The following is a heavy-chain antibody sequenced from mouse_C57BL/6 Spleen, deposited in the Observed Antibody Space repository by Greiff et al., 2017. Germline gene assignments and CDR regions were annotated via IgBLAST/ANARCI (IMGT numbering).Heavy chain of an antibody. CDR1: GFTFTDYY. V-gene: IGHV7-3*01. Sequence: EVKVVESGGGLVQPGGSLSLSCAASGFTFTDYYMSWVRQPPGKALEWLGFIRNKANGYTTEYSASVKGRFTISRDNSQSILYHQMNALRAEDSATYYCARSPFAMGYWGQGTSVTVSS. CDR2: IRNKANGYTT. J-gene: IGHJ4*01. CDR3: ARSPFAMGY.